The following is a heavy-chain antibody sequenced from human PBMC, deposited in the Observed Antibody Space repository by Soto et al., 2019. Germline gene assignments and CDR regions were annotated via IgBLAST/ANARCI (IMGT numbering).Heavy chain of an antibody. Sequence: ASVKVSCKVSGYLFTSYGISWVRQAPGQGLEWMGWVSGYNGDTNYAQKHQGRVTVTTDTSTSTDYMELRSLRSDDTAVYYCARDVRVDCSSEHRYNYYGMDHWGQGNTVTVSS. CDR2: VSGYNGDT. CDR3: ARDVRVDCSSEHRYNYYGMDH. V-gene: IGHV1-18*01. D-gene: IGHD2-2*01. J-gene: IGHJ6*02. CDR1: GYLFTSYG.